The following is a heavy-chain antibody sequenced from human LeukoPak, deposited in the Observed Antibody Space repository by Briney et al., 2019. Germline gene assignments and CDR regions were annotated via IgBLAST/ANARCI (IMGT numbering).Heavy chain of an antibody. J-gene: IGHJ4*02. CDR1: GFTFSSCA. CDR3: ARDGGDSYNLDEFDY. Sequence: SGGSLRLSCAASGFTFSSCAMSWVRQAPGKGLEWVSGISGTGRSTYYADSVKGRFTISRDNSKNTLYLQMNGLRADGPTVDYCARDGGDSYNLDEFDYWGQGTLVTVSS. V-gene: IGHV3-23*01. CDR2: ISGTGRST. D-gene: IGHD5-24*01.